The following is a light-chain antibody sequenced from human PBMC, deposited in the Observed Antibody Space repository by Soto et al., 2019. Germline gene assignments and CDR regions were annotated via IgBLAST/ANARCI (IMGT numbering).Light chain of an antibody. V-gene: IGKV3-20*01. CDR2: GAS. Sequence: EIVLTQSAGTLSLSPGERATLSCRASQSVSGTFLAWYQHKPGQAPRLLIYGASSRATGIPDRFSGSGSGTDFTLTISRLEPEDFAVYYCQQYGSSQLTFRPGTKVNI. J-gene: IGKJ3*01. CDR3: QQYGSSQLT. CDR1: QSVSGTF.